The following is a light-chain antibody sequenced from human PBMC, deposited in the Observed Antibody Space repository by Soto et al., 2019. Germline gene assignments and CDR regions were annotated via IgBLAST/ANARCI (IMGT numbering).Light chain of an antibody. CDR1: QSLITRY. Sequence: PGTLSLFPGERATLSCRASQSLITRYLAWYQQKPGQAPRLLIYGASSRATGIPDRFSGSGSGTDFTLTISRLEPEVFAVYSCQQYGTSPTFGQGTRLEIK. V-gene: IGKV3-20*01. CDR2: GAS. CDR3: QQYGTSPT. J-gene: IGKJ5*01.